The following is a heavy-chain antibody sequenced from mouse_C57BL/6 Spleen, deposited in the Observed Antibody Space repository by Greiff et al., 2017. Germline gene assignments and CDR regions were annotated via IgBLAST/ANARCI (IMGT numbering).Heavy chain of an antibody. CDR1: GYTFTSYW. CDR2: IDPSDSYT. V-gene: IGHV1-69*01. Sequence: QVQLQQPGAELVMPGASVKLSCKASGYTFTSYWMHWVKQRPGQGLEWIGEIDPSDSYTNYNQKFKGKSTLPVDKSSSTAYMQLSSLTSEDSAVYYCARWGYDYDVWLAYWGKGTLVTVSA. D-gene: IGHD2-4*01. CDR3: ARWGYDYDVWLAY. J-gene: IGHJ3*01.